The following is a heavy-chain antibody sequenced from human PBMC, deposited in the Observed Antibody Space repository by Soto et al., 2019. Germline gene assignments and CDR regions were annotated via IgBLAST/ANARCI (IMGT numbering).Heavy chain of an antibody. CDR1: GFTFNKHA. CDR3: AKAGTTSGYYYASDY. Sequence: EVQVLESGGGLVQPGGSLRLSCAASGFTFNKHAMNWVRQAPGKGLEWVSAISGRGDSTYYADSVKGRFTISRDNSKNTLYLQMNSLRAEDAAIYYCAKAGTTSGYYYASDYWGQGTLVTVSS. CDR2: ISGRGDST. V-gene: IGHV3-23*01. J-gene: IGHJ4*02. D-gene: IGHD3-22*01.